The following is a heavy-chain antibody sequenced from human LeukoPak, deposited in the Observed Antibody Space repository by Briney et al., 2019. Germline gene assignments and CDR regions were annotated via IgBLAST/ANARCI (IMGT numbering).Heavy chain of an antibody. CDR2: IYYSGST. CDR3: VRASYYYDSSGFDL. J-gene: IGHJ4*02. CDR1: GGSISSYY. D-gene: IGHD3-22*01. Sequence: NPSETLSLTCTVSGGSISSYYWSWIRQPPGKGLEWIGYIYYSGSTNYNPSLKSRVTISVDTSKNQFSLKLSSVTAADTAVYYCVRASYYYDSSGFDLWGQGTQVTVSS. V-gene: IGHV4-59*12.